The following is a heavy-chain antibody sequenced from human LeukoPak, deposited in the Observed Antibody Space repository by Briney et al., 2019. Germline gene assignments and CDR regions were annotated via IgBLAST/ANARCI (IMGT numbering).Heavy chain of an antibody. CDR3: ARDPRGYCSSTSCYPDAFDI. D-gene: IGHD2-2*01. Sequence: GSLRPSCAASGFTFSSYSMNWVRQAPGKGLEWVSSISSSSSYIYYADSVKGRFTISRDNAKNSLYLQMNSLRAEDTAVYYCARDPRGYCSSTSCYPDAFDISGEGTLVTVSS. J-gene: IGHJ3*02. V-gene: IGHV3-21*01. CDR2: ISSSSSYI. CDR1: GFTFSSYS.